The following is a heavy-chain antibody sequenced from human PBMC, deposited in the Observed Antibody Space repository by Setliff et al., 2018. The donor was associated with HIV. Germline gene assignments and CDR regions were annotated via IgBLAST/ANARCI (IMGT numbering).Heavy chain of an antibody. CDR3: ARHWYSSSWYHVFDI. D-gene: IGHD6-13*01. V-gene: IGHV4-59*08. J-gene: IGHJ3*02. Sequence: SETLSLTCTVSGGSIRSFFWSWIRQPPGKGLEWIGHIYTSGSTNYNPSLKSRVTISVDTSKNQFSLKLSSVTAADTAVYYCARHWYSSSWYHVFDIWGQGTMVTVSS. CDR1: GGSIRSFF. CDR2: IYTSGST.